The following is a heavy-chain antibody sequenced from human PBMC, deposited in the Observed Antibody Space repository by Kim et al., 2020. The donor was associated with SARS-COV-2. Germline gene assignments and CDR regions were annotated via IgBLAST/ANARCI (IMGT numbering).Heavy chain of an antibody. CDR2: FDPEDGET. Sequence: ASVKVSCKVSGYTLTELSMHWVRQAPGKGLEWMGGFDPEDGETIYAQKFQGRVTMTEDTSTDTAYMELSSLRSEDTAVYYCATGIICGGDCYGAIWFINAFDIWGQGTMVTVSS. CDR1: GYTLTELS. D-gene: IGHD2-21*02. V-gene: IGHV1-24*01. J-gene: IGHJ3*02. CDR3: ATGIICGGDCYGAIWFINAFDI.